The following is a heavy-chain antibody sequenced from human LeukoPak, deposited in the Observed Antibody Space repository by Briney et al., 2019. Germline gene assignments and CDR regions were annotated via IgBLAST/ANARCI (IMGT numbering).Heavy chain of an antibody. V-gene: IGHV1-18*01. CDR1: GYTFTSYG. CDR2: ISAYNGNT. Sequence: ASVKVSCKASGYTFTSYGISWVRQAPGQGLEWMGWISAYNGNTNYAQKLQGRVTMTTDTSTSTAYMELRSLRSDDTAVYYCAREVGEDVLLWFRNYMDVWGKGTTVTVSS. CDR3: AREVGEDVLLWFRNYMDV. D-gene: IGHD3-10*01. J-gene: IGHJ6*03.